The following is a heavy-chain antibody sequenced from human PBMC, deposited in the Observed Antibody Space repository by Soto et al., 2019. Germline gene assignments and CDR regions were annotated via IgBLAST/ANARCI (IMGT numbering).Heavy chain of an antibody. V-gene: IGHV3-23*01. D-gene: IGHD1-26*01. CDR1: GFTFSSHA. J-gene: IGHJ4*02. CDR2: ISGSGDNR. Sequence: EVQLLESGGDLVRPGGSLRLSCAASGFTFSSHAMSWVRQAPGKGLEWVSGISGSGDNRHYVDSVKGRFTISRDNSKNGLFLEMNSLRVEDMALYYCANGDGPWSGSELVNWGQGTLVTVSS. CDR3: ANGDGPWSGSELVN.